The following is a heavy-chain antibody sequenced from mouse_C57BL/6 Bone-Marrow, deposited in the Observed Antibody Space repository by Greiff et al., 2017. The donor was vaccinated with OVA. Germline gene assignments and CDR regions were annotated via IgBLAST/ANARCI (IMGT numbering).Heavy chain of an antibody. V-gene: IGHV1-55*01. CDR3: TRGKLPLDY. D-gene: IGHD5-5*01. CDR1: GYTFTSYW. J-gene: IGHJ2*01. CDR2: IYPGSGST. Sequence: VKLQQPGAELVKPGASVKMSCKASGYTFTSYWITWVKQRPGQGLEWIGDIYPGSGSTNYNEKFQSKATLTVDTSSSPAYMQLSSLTSEDSAVYYCTRGKLPLDYWGQGTTLTVSS.